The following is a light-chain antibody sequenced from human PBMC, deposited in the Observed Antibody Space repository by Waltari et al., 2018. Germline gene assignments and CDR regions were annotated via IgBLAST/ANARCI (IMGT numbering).Light chain of an antibody. CDR3: HSRDSSSTRF. CDR2: GQS. CDR1: SLRRYY. J-gene: IGLJ2*01. Sequence: SSELTQDPTVSVALGQTVRIKCQGESLRRYYPSWYQQRPGQAPILVFYGQSSRPSGIPDRFSGSISGNTASLTITGAQAEDEADYYCHSRDSSSTRFFGGGTRLTV. V-gene: IGLV3-19*01.